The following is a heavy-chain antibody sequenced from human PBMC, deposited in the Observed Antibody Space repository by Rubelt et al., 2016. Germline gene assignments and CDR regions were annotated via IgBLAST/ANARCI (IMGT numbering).Heavy chain of an antibody. CDR3: VSDPRDGDYTLDY. D-gene: IGHD4-17*01. Sequence: QVQLVESGGGVVQPGRSLRLSCAASGITFSTYNIHWVRQAPGRGLEWVAIIRYDGSNQYYADSVKGRFTISRDNSKNRLYLQMNSLSAEDTAVYYCVSDPRDGDYTLDYWGQGTLVTVSS. CDR2: IRYDGSNQ. CDR1: GITFSTYN. J-gene: IGHJ4*02. V-gene: IGHV3-33*01.